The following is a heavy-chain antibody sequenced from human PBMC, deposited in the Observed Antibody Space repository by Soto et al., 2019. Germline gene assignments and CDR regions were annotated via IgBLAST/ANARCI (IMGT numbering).Heavy chain of an antibody. CDR3: ARDDYYDTSGYLALFDY. J-gene: IGHJ4*02. CDR2: ISGSGGST. V-gene: IGHV3-23*01. CDR1: GFTFSSYT. D-gene: IGHD3-22*01. Sequence: GGSLSLSCAAYGFTFSSYTMNWVRQGPGKGLEWVSGISGSGGSTYYADSVKGRFTISRDNAKNSLYLQMNSLRDEDTAVYYCARDDYYDTSGYLALFDYWGQGTLVTVSS.